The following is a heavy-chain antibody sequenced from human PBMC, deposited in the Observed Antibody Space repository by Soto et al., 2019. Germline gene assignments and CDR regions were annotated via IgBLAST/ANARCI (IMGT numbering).Heavy chain of an antibody. CDR3: ARAVAGLYGMDV. CDR1: GFTFSSYG. D-gene: IGHD6-19*01. J-gene: IGHJ6*02. V-gene: IGHV3-33*01. CDR2: IWYDGSNK. Sequence: QVQLVESGGGVVQPGRSLRLSCAASGFTFSSYGMHWVRQAPGKGLEWVAVIWYDGSNKYYADSVKGRFTISRDNSKNTLYLQMNGLRAEDTAVYYCARAVAGLYGMDVWGQGTTVTVSS.